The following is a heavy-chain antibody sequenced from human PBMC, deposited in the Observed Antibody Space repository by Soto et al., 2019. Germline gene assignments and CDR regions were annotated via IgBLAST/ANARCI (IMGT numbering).Heavy chain of an antibody. CDR3: ARSGPGDGYNLCY. D-gene: IGHD5-12*01. Sequence: QVQLQESGPGLVKPSQTLSLTCTVSGSSMSSGGYYWSRIRQHPGKGLEWIGYIYYSGSTYYNPSLKSRVTISVDSSKNQFSLKLSSVTAADTAVYYCARSGPGDGYNLCYWGQGTLVTVSS. CDR1: GSSMSSGGYY. J-gene: IGHJ4*02. CDR2: IYYSGST. V-gene: IGHV4-31*03.